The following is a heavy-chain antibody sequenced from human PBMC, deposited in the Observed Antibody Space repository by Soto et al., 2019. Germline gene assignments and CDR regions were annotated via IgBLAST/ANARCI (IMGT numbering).Heavy chain of an antibody. Sequence: QMHLVQSGAEVKKPGSSVKVSCKASGGSFTYTLSWVRQAPGQGLEWMGGIIPIFGTANYAQKFQGRVTITADESTKTAYMELSTLRSEDTAVYYCARLHSHGTYGMDVLGQGTTVTVSS. J-gene: IGHJ6*02. D-gene: IGHD5-18*01. CDR1: GGSFTYT. CDR2: IIPIFGTA. CDR3: ARLHSHGTYGMDV. V-gene: IGHV1-69*01.